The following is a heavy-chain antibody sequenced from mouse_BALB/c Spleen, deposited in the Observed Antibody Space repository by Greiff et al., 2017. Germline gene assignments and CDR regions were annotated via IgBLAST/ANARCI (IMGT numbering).Heavy chain of an antibody. CDR1: GYTFTSYV. V-gene: IGHV1-14*01. J-gene: IGHJ2*01. CDR3: TRPSPGLYFDY. Sequence: VQLQHSGPELVKPGASVKMSCKASGYTFTSYVMHWVKQKPGQGLEWIGYINPYNDGTKYNEKFKGKATLTSDKSSSTAYMELSSLTSEDSAVYYCTRPSPGLYFDYWGQGTTLTVSS. CDR2: INPYNDGT.